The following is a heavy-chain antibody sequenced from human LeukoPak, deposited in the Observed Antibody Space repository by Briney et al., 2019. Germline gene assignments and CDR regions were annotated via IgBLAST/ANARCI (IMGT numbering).Heavy chain of an antibody. V-gene: IGHV3-11*04. J-gene: IGHJ4*02. CDR3: ARDSSSGYFDY. Sequence: AGGSLRLSCAASGFTFSDYYMSWIRQAPGKGLEWVSYISSSGSTMYYADSVKGRFTISRDNAKNSLYLQMNSLRAEDTAVYYCARDSSSGYFDYWGQGTLVTVSS. CDR2: ISSSGSTM. CDR1: GFTFSDYY. D-gene: IGHD3-22*01.